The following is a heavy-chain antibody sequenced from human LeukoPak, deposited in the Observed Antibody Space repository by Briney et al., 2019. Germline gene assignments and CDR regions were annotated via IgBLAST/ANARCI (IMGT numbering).Heavy chain of an antibody. D-gene: IGHD2-2*02. Sequence: ASVKVSCKASGYTFTGYYMHWVRQAPGQGLEWMGWINTNTGNPTYAQGFTGRFVFSLDTSVSTAYLQISSLKAEDTAVYYCAREWSYCSSTSCYRGMYYYYGMDVWGQGTTVTVSS. J-gene: IGHJ6*02. V-gene: IGHV7-4-1*02. CDR2: INTNTGNP. CDR3: AREWSYCSSTSCYRGMYYYYGMDV. CDR1: GYTFTGYY.